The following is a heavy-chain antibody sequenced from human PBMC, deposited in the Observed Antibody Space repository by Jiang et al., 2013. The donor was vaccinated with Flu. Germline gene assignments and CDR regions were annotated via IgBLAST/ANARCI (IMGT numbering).Heavy chain of an antibody. J-gene: IGHJ4*02. D-gene: IGHD5-12*01. CDR1: GGSISSSSYY. CDR2: IYDSGST. CDR3: ARAQKYSGFELPYFDY. V-gene: IGHV4-39*07. Sequence: LLKPSETLSPTCTVSGGSISSSSYYWVWIRQPPGKGLEWIGSIYDSGSTYYNPSLKSRVTISVDTSKNQFSLKVSSVTAADTAMYYCARAQKYSGFELPYFDYWGQGTLVTVSS.